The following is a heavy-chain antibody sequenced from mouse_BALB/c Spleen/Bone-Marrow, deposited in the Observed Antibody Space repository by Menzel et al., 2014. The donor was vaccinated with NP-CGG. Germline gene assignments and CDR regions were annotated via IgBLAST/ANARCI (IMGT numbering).Heavy chain of an antibody. CDR3: ARSRLRGYYFDY. CDR1: RFTFSSSG. Sequence: EVQVVESGGGLVQPGGSRKLSCAASRFTFSSSGMHWVRQAPEKGLEWVAYISSGSSTIYYADTLKGRFTISRDNPKNTLFLQMTSLRSEDTAMYYCARSRLRGYYFDYWGQGTTLTVSS. D-gene: IGHD3-2*02. J-gene: IGHJ2*01. CDR2: ISSGSSTI. V-gene: IGHV5-17*02.